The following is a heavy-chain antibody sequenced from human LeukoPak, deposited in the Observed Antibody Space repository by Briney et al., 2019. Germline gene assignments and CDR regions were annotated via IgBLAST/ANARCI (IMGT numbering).Heavy chain of an antibody. J-gene: IGHJ4*02. Sequence: SETLSLTCTVSGVSISSYYWSWIRQPPGKGLERIGYMYYSGNSNYNASLKSRVTISADTSKNQVSLKLTSVTAADTAVYYCARVPPGHASGSDFPDYWGRGTLVIVSS. V-gene: IGHV4-59*01. CDR2: MYYSGNS. CDR3: ARVPPGHASGSDFPDY. CDR1: GVSISSYY. D-gene: IGHD3-10*01.